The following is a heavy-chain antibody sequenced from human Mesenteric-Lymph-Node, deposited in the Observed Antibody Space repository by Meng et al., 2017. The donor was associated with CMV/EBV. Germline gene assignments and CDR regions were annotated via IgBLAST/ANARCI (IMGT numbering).Heavy chain of an antibody. D-gene: IGHD4-11*01. J-gene: IGHJ6*02. CDR1: GYTFTSYG. V-gene: IGHV1-18*01. CDR3: ARRVLTVSPNYYYGMDV. CDR2: ISAYNGNT. Sequence: ASVKVSCKASGYTFTSYGISWVRHAPGQGLEWMGWISAYNGNTNYAQKPQGRVTMTTDTSTSTAYMELRSLESDDAAAYYCARRVLTVSPNYYYGMDVWGQGTTVTVSS.